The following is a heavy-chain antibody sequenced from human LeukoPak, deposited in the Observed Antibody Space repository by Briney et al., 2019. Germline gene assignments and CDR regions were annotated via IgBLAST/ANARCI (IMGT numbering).Heavy chain of an antibody. CDR2: MNPGGST. V-gene: IGHV1-46*01. CDR1: GYTFTSYY. D-gene: IGHD3-10*01. J-gene: IGHJ4*02. Sequence: ASVKVSCKASGYTFTSYYMHWVRQAPGQGLEWMGIMNPGGSTIYAQKFQGRVTMTRGTSTSTVYMELSSLRSEDTAVYYCARAAPGESLDYWGQGTLVTVSS. CDR3: ARAAPGESLDY.